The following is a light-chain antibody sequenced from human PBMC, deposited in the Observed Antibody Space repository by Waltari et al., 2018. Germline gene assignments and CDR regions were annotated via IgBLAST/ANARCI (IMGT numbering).Light chain of an antibody. CDR3: QAWDTNSAV. Sequence: SYELTQPPSVSVSPGQTASIPCSGDKLEDKYACWYQQKPGQSPVVVIYQDTKRPSGIPERFSGSNSGNTATLTISGTQAMDEADYYCQAWDTNSAVFGGGTKLTVL. CDR1: KLEDKY. CDR2: QDT. V-gene: IGLV3-1*01. J-gene: IGLJ2*01.